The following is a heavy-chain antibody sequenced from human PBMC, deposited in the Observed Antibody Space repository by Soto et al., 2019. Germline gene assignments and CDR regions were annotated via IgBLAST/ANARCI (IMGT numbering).Heavy chain of an antibody. CDR3: AKVTIFGVVDY. D-gene: IGHD3-3*01. Sequence: EVQLLESGGGLVQPGGSLRLSCTASGFTLSRDAMSWVRQAPGKGLEWVATINNSGASTNYADSVKGRFTISRDNSKNTLYVQMSSLRANDTAVYYCAKVTIFGVVDYWGQGTLVTVSS. J-gene: IGHJ4*02. CDR2: INNSGAST. V-gene: IGHV3-23*01. CDR1: GFTLSRDA.